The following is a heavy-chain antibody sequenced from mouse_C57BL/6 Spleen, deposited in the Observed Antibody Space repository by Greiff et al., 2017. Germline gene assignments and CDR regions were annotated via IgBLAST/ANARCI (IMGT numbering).Heavy chain of an antibody. D-gene: IGHD1-1*01. CDR3: ARDNYGSSMDAMDY. J-gene: IGHJ4*01. V-gene: IGHV5-4*01. Sequence: EVQLMESGGGLVKPGGSLKLSCAASGFTFSSYAMSWVRQTPEKRLEWVATISDGGSYTYYPDNVKGRFTISRDNAKNNLYLQMSHLKSEDTAMYYCARDNYGSSMDAMDYWGQGTSVTVSA. CDR2: ISDGGSYT. CDR1: GFTFSSYA.